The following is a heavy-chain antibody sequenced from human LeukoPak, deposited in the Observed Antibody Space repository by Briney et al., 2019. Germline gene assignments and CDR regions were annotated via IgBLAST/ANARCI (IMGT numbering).Heavy chain of an antibody. CDR2: ISSSTSYI. Sequence: GGSLRLSCAASGFTVSSNYMSWVRQAPGKGLEWVSSISSSTSYIYYADSVKGRFTISKDNAKNSLYLQMNSLRAEDTAVYYCARAGGSTVSHSDYWGQGTLVTVSA. CDR1: GFTVSSNY. D-gene: IGHD4-17*01. CDR3: ARAGGSTVSHSDY. V-gene: IGHV3-21*01. J-gene: IGHJ4*02.